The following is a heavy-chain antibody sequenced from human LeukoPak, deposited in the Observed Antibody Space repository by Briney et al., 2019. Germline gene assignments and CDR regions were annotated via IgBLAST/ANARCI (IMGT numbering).Heavy chain of an antibody. V-gene: IGHV4-59*08. Sequence: SETLSLTCTVSGASINTYYWSWIRQPPGKGLEYIAYISYSGKTNYNPSLQSRVTMSVDTSKNQFSLKLSSVTAADTAVYYCARPSRRCYFDYWGQGTLVTVSS. J-gene: IGHJ4*02. CDR1: GASINTYY. CDR2: ISYSGKT. CDR3: ARPSRRCYFDY. D-gene: IGHD5-24*01.